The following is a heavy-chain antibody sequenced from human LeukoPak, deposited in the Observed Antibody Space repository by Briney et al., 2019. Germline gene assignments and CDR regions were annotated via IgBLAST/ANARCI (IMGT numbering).Heavy chain of an antibody. CDR2: ISGSGGNS. CDR1: GFTFSSYA. CDR3: AKDHPISGSPFGY. Sequence: PGGSLRLSCAASGFTFSSYAMSWVRQAPGKGLEWVSGISGSGGNSYYADSVKGRFTISRDNSKNTLYLQMNSLRAEDTAVYYCAKDHPISGSPFGYWGQGTLVTVSS. J-gene: IGHJ4*02. D-gene: IGHD1-20*01. V-gene: IGHV3-23*01.